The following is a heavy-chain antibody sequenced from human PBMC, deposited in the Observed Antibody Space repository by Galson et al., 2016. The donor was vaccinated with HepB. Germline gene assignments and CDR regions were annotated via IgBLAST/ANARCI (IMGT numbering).Heavy chain of an antibody. Sequence: SVKVSCKASGGSFRSYGISWVRQAPGQGLEWMGVIIPIFGTATYAQKIQGRVTITADEPTSTAYMELSSLRSEDTAVYYCARDEQMTRGRGGALDSWGQGTMVTVSS. CDR2: IIPIFGTA. J-gene: IGHJ3*02. V-gene: IGHV1-69*13. CDR1: GGSFRSYG. D-gene: IGHD1-26*01. CDR3: ARDEQMTRGRGGALDS.